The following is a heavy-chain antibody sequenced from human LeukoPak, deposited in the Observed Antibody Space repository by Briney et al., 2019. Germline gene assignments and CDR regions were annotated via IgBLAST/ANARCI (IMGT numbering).Heavy chain of an antibody. Sequence: PGGSLRLSCAASGFTFSSYAMSWVRQAPGKGLEWVSAISGSGGSTYYADSVKGRFTISRDNSKNTLFLQMNSLRAEDTAVYYCAKTYCGSGSYYKGFDYWGQGTLVTVSS. CDR2: ISGSGGST. CDR3: AKTYCGSGSYYKGFDY. D-gene: IGHD3-10*01. CDR1: GFTFSSYA. J-gene: IGHJ4*02. V-gene: IGHV3-23*01.